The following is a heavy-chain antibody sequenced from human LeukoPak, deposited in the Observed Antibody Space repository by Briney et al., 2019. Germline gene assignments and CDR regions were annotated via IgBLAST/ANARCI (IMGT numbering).Heavy chain of an antibody. J-gene: IGHJ4*02. CDR3: ARGDQITMVRGVTPFDY. D-gene: IGHD3-10*01. V-gene: IGHV3-7*01. CDR1: GFTFSSYW. Sequence: GGSLRLSCAASGFTFSSYWMSWVRQAPGKGLEWVANIKQDGSEKYYVDSVKGRFTISRDNAKNSLYLQMNSLRAEDTAVYYSARGDQITMVRGVTPFDYWGQGTLVTVSS. CDR2: IKQDGSEK.